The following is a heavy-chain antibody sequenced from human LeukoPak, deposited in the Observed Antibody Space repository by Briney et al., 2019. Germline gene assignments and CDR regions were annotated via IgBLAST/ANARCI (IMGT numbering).Heavy chain of an antibody. V-gene: IGHV3-48*01. CDR2: ISSSSSTI. CDR1: GFTFSSYS. CDR3: ARLQYYDFWSGYLSL. Sequence: PGGSLRLSCAASGFTFSSYSMNWVRQAPGKGLEWVSYISSSSSTIYYAGSVKGRFTISRDNAKNSLYLQMNSLRAEDTAVYYCARLQYYDFWSGYLSLWGQGTLVTVSS. J-gene: IGHJ4*02. D-gene: IGHD3-3*01.